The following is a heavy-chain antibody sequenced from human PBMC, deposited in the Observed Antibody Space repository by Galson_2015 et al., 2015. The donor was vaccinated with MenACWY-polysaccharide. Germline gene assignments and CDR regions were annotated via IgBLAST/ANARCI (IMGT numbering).Heavy chain of an antibody. Sequence: SVKVSCKASGYTFSDCYIHWVRQAPGQGLEWMGWINPNGGGTNYEQKYQARVTMTRDTSINTAHMELSRLSSDDTAVYYCTRGGGRYYVDYWGQGTLVTVSS. V-gene: IGHV1-2*02. J-gene: IGHJ4*02. D-gene: IGHD6-19*01. CDR2: INPNGGGT. CDR1: GYTFSDCY. CDR3: TRGGGRYYVDY.